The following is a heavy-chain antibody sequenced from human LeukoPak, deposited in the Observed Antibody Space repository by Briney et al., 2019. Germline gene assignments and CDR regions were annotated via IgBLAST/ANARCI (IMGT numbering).Heavy chain of an antibody. V-gene: IGHV4-39*01. J-gene: IGHJ2*01. CDR1: GGSISSSSYY. CDR3: ARHVPVTGGWYFDL. CDR2: IYYSGGT. Sequence: PSETLSLTCTVSGGSISSSSYYWGWIRQPPGKGLEWIGSIYYSGGTYYNPSLKSRVTISVDTSKNQFSLKLSSVTAADTAVYYCARHVPVTGGWYFDLWGRGTLVTVSS. D-gene: IGHD2-21*02.